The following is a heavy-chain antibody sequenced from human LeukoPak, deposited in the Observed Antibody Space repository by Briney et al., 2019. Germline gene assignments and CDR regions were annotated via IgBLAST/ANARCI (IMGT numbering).Heavy chain of an antibody. V-gene: IGHV5-51*01. D-gene: IGHD6-13*01. CDR2: IYPGDSDT. CDR1: GYXFTNYW. Sequence: GESLKISCNGSGYXFTNYWIGWVRQMPGKGLEWMGIIYPGDSDTRYSPSFQGQVTISADKSISTAYLQWSSLKASDTAMYYCARHVLAAAGTEPFDYWGQGTLVTVSS. CDR3: ARHVLAAAGTEPFDY. J-gene: IGHJ4*02.